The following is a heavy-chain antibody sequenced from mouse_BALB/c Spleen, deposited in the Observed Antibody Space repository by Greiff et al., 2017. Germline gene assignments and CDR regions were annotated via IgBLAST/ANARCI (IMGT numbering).Heavy chain of an antibody. V-gene: IGHV5-6*01. CDR2: ISSGGSYT. J-gene: IGHJ4*01. CDR1: GFTFSSYG. D-gene: IGHD2-4*01. CDR3: ARHFYDYDGYYYAMDY. Sequence: EVQGVESGGDLVKPGGSLKLSCAASGFTFSSYGMSWVRQTPDKRLEWVATISSGGSYTYYPDSVKGRFTISRDNAKNTLYLQMSSLKSEDTAMYYCARHFYDYDGYYYAMDYWGQGTSVTVSS.